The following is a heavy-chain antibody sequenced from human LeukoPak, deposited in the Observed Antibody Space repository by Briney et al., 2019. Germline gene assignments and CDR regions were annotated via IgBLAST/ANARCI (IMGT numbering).Heavy chain of an antibody. D-gene: IGHD2-15*01. CDR3: AGGGPYCSGGSCYPYYFDY. CDR2: IIPIFGTA. CDR1: GGTFSSYA. Sequence: GSSVKVSCKASGGTFSSYAISWVRQAPGQGLEWMGGIIPIFGTANYAQKFQGRVTITADESTSTAYMELSSLRSEDTAVYYCAGGGPYCSGGSCYPYYFDYWGQGTLVTVSS. J-gene: IGHJ4*02. V-gene: IGHV1-69*01.